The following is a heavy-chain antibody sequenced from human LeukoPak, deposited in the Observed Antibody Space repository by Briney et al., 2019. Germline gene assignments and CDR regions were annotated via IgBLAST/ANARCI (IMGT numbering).Heavy chain of an antibody. CDR3: ARDGHGNGRGSPHY. V-gene: IGHV3-11*01. CDR1: GFTFSDYY. J-gene: IGHJ4*02. Sequence: PGGSLRLSCAASGFTFSDYYMGWIRQAPGKGLEWVSYISSSGSTKYYADSVKGRFTISRDNAKNSYLQMNSLRAEDTAVYYCARDGHGNGRGSPHYWGQGTLVTVSS. D-gene: IGHD3-10*01. CDR2: ISSSGSTK.